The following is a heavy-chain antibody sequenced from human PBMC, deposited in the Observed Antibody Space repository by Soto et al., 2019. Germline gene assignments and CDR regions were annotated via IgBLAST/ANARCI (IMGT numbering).Heavy chain of an antibody. J-gene: IGHJ4*02. D-gene: IGHD6-19*01. CDR1: GFTFSNYP. V-gene: IGHV3-23*01. Sequence: GGSLRLSCAASGFTFSNYPMSWVRQAPGKGLEWVSGMSGSGASTYYADSVKGRFTISRDNSKNTLYLQMNSLRGEDTAIYYCAKVGSGWYYFDYWGQGTLVTVSS. CDR3: AKVGSGWYYFDY. CDR2: MSGSGAST.